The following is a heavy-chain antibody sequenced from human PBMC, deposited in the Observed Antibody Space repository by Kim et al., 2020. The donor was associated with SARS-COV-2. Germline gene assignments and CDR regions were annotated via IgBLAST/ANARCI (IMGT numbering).Heavy chain of an antibody. CDR2: INSDGSST. D-gene: IGHD6-19*01. J-gene: IGHJ6*02. CDR3: ARTLPPHIAVAGTYYYYGMDV. CDR1: GFTFSSYW. V-gene: IGHV3-74*01. Sequence: GGSLRLSCAASGFTFSSYWMHWVRQAPGKGLVWVSRINSDGSSTSYADSVKGRFTISRDNAKNTLYLQMNSLRAEDTAVYYCARTLPPHIAVAGTYYYYGMDVWGQGTTVTVSS.